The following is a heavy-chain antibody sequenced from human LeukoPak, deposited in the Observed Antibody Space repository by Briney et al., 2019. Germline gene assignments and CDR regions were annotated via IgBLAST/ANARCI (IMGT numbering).Heavy chain of an antibody. J-gene: IGHJ5*02. CDR2: ISSSGSTI. Sequence: GGSLRLSCAASGFTFSDYYMSWIRQAPGKGLEWVSYISSSGSTIYYADSVKGRFTISRDNAKKSLYLQMNGLRAEDTAVYYCARDLHSGTVMVLAWGQGTLVTVSS. CDR3: ARDLHSGTVMVLA. V-gene: IGHV3-11*01. D-gene: IGHD5-18*01. CDR1: GFTFSDYY.